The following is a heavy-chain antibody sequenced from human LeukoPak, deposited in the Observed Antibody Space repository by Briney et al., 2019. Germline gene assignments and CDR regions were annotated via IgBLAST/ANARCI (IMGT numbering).Heavy chain of an antibody. V-gene: IGHV4-31*03. J-gene: IGHJ5*02. Sequence: PSHTLSFTCTVSGDSIRRGGQDGGWSRQQPGKSVGWIGYIYFSGKSGYNPSLESRVTISVDTSTNQFSLRPTSVTAADTALYFCATYLSTTRAFDPWGQGILVTVSS. CDR1: GDSIRRGGQD. CDR2: IYFSGKS. D-gene: IGHD2-2*01. CDR3: ATYLSTTRAFDP.